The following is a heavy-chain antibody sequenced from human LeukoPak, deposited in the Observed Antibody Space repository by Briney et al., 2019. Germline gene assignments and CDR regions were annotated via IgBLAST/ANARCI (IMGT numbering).Heavy chain of an antibody. J-gene: IGHJ4*02. CDR3: ARVRGRDGYFDY. Sequence: AGGSLRLSCAASGFTFSSYAMSWVRQAPGKGLEWIGSIYHSGSTNYNPSLKSRVTISVDTSKNQFSLKLSSVTAADTAVYYCARVRGRDGYFDYWGQGTPVTVSS. CDR2: IYHSGST. D-gene: IGHD3-10*01. V-gene: IGHV4-59*01. CDR1: GFTFSSYA.